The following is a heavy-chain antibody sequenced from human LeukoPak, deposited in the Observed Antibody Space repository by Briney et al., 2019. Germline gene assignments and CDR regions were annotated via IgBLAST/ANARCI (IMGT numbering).Heavy chain of an antibody. CDR2: ISAYNGNT. CDR3: ARVRGWAAAAEFDY. V-gene: IGHV1-18*01. D-gene: IGHD6-13*01. Sequence: ASVKVSCKASGYVFTIYGISWVRQAPGQGLEWMGWISAYNGNTNYAQKLQGRVTMTTDTSTSTAYMELRSLRSDDTAVYYCARVRGWAAAAEFDYWGQGTLVTVSS. CDR1: GYVFTIYG. J-gene: IGHJ4*02.